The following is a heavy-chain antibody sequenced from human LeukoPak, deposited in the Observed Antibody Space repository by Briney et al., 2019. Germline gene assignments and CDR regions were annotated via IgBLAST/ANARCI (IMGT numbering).Heavy chain of an antibody. Sequence: SETLSLTCTVSGGSISSYYWSWIRQPPGKGLEWIGYIYYSGSTNYNPSLKRRVTTSVDTSKNQFSLKLSSVTAADTAVYYCARQSGSGSYGIDPWGQGTLVTVSS. V-gene: IGHV4-59*08. J-gene: IGHJ5*02. CDR2: IYYSGST. D-gene: IGHD3-10*01. CDR3: ARQSGSGSYGIDP. CDR1: GGSISSYY.